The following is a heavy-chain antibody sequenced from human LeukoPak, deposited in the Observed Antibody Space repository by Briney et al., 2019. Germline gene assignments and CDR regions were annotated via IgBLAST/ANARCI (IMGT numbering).Heavy chain of an antibody. D-gene: IGHD1-26*01. V-gene: IGHV3-7*01. J-gene: IGHJ4*02. Sequence: GGSLRLSCVGSGFSFSAFWMARVRQAPGKGLEWVANMKHDRSAKHYVDSVKGRFTISRDNAKNSLYLHMNSLRAEDTAVYYCARDVDGSLDYWGQGTLVTVSS. CDR1: GFSFSAFW. CDR3: ARDVDGSLDY. CDR2: MKHDRSAK.